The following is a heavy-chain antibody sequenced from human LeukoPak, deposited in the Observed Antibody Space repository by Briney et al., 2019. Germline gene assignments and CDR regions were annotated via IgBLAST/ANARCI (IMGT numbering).Heavy chain of an antibody. CDR1: GFTFRDYW. J-gene: IGHJ3*01. Sequence: GGSLRLSCATYGFTFRDYWIHWVRQAPGGGLVWVGRIDNDGSDTIYADSVKGRFTVSRDNAKNTLYLQMNSLRAEDTAVYFCARGGFSHGFDVWGQGTVVTVSS. D-gene: IGHD5-12*01. CDR2: IDNDGSDT. V-gene: IGHV3-74*01. CDR3: ARGGFSHGFDV.